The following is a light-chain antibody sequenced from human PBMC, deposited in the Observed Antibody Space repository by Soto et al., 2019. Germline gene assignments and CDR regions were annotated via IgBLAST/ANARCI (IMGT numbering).Light chain of an antibody. CDR3: SSFTVRNTWV. Sequence: QSALTQPASVTGSPGQSITISCTGTSSDIGGYNHVSWYRQYPGTAPKLIIYEVAIRPSGVSDRFSGSKSVNTASLTISGLQPEDEADCYCSSFTVRNTWVFGGGTKLTVL. CDR1: SSDIGGYNH. CDR2: EVA. V-gene: IGLV2-14*01. J-gene: IGLJ3*02.